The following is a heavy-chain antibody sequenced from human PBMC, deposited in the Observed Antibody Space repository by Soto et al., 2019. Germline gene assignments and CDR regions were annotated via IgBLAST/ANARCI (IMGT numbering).Heavy chain of an antibody. CDR1: GFTFSSYW. D-gene: IGHD2-15*01. CDR2: KKQNGREK. V-gene: IGHV3-7*01. Sequence: EVQLVESGGGLVQPGGSLRLSCAASGFTFSSYWMSWVRQAPGKGLEWVANKKQNGREKYYVDSVKGRFTISRDNAKNSLYLQMNSLRAEDTAVYYCARRLPGGNYFDYWGQGTLVTVSS. J-gene: IGHJ4*02. CDR3: ARRLPGGNYFDY.